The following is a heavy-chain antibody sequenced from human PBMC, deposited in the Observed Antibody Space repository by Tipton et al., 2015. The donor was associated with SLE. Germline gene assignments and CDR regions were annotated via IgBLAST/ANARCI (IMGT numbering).Heavy chain of an antibody. CDR2: MGTNDRSI. D-gene: IGHD2-2*01. Sequence: GSLRLSCAASGFMINSFTVNWVRQAPGKGLEWVSSMGTNDRSIHYADSVKGRFTISRDNAKNSLFLQMNSLRPEDTAVYYCATLPGRYQLLGDDYWGQGTLVTVSS. V-gene: IGHV3-21*01. CDR1: GFMINSFT. CDR3: ATLPGRYQLLGDDY. J-gene: IGHJ4*02.